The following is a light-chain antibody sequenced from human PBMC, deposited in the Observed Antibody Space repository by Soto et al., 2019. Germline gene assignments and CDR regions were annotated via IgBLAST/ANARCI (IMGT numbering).Light chain of an antibody. V-gene: IGKV3-20*01. CDR2: GAS. J-gene: IGKJ5*01. CDR3: QQSLTMPIT. Sequence: EIVLTQSPGTLSLSPGERATLSCRASQSVSSSYLAWYQQKPGQAPRLLIYGASSRATGIPDRFSGSGSGTDFTLTISRLEPDDFGTYYCQQSLTMPITFGHGTRLDIK. CDR1: QSVSSSY.